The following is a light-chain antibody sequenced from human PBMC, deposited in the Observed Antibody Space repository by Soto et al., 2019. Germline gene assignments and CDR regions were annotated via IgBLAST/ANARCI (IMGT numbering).Light chain of an antibody. CDR1: QSVGSTY. CDR3: QQCGNSPRYT. CDR2: EAS. Sequence: EILLTQSPGTLSLSPGERATLSCRTSQSVGSTYLAWYQQKPGQAPRLRIYEASRSATGIPDRVSGSGSGKDFTLNISRLEPAGLAVDYCQQCGNSPRYTDGQGTKLEI. V-gene: IGKV3-20*01. J-gene: IGKJ2*01.